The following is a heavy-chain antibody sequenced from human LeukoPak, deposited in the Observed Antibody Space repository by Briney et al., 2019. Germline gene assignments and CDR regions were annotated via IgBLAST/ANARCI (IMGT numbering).Heavy chain of an antibody. CDR3: AREGYYYDSSGYWQGFDP. CDR2: ISIYNGNT. V-gene: IGHV1-18*01. Sequence: GASVKLSCTASVYTFTSYGISWGRQAPGPGLEWMGWISIYNGNTNHAQKLQGTVTMTTDTSTSTAYMELRSLRSDGTAVDYWAREGYYYDSSGYWQGFDPWGQGTLVTVSS. J-gene: IGHJ5*02. CDR1: VYTFTSYG. D-gene: IGHD3-22*01.